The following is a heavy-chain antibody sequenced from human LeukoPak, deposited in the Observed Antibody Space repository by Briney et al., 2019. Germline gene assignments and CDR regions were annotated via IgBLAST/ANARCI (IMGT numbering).Heavy chain of an antibody. CDR2: IYYSGST. V-gene: IGHV4-59*01. CDR1: GGSISNKY. Sequence: SETLSLTCTVSGGSISNKYWSWIRQPPGKGLEWIGYIYYSGSTNYNPSLKSRVTILVDTSKNQFSLKLSSVTAADTAVYYCARGIYGSGSYPHYDYWGQGTLVTVSS. D-gene: IGHD3-10*01. CDR3: ARGIYGSGSYPHYDY. J-gene: IGHJ4*02.